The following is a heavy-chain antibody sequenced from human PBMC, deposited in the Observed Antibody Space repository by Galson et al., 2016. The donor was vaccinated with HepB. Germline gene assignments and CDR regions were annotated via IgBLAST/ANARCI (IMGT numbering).Heavy chain of an antibody. Sequence: SLRLSCAASGFTVGTSYMTWVRQAPGKGLEWVSVIYGGGDTYFADPVKGRFTVSRDNSKSTLYLQMNSLRPEDTAVYYCARVPFYYDYVWGSYRPMAFDSWGQGTLVTVSS. D-gene: IGHD3-16*02. J-gene: IGHJ4*02. V-gene: IGHV3-66*02. CDR3: ARVPFYYDYVWGSYRPMAFDS. CDR1: GFTVGTSY. CDR2: IYGGGDT.